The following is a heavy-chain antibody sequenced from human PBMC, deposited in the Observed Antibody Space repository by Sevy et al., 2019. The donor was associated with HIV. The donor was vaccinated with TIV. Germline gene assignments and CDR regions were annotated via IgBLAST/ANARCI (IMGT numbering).Heavy chain of an antibody. J-gene: IGHJ4*02. V-gene: IGHV1-2*02. D-gene: IGHD3-10*01. CDR3: ARSVYGSGTYLNDY. CDR2: INPSSGGT. Sequence: ASVKVSCKASGYTFTGYYVHWVRRAPGQGLEWMGWINPSSGGTNYGQKFHGRVTMTRDTSITTAYMELNGLRSDDTAVYYXARSVYGSGTYLNDYWGQGTLVTVSS. CDR1: GYTFTGYY.